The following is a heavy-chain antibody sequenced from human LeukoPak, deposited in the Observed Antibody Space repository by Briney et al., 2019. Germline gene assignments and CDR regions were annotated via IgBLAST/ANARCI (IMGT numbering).Heavy chain of an antibody. J-gene: IGHJ1*01. V-gene: IGHV4-61*02. Sequence: KPSQTLSLTCTVSGGSISSGSYYWSWIRQPAGKGLEWIGRIYTSGSTNYNPSLNSRVTISVDTSKNQFSLKLSSVTAADTAVYCCARAYYYYGSGGYSEYFQNWGQGTLVTVSS. D-gene: IGHD3-10*01. CDR2: IYTSGST. CDR1: GGSISSGSYY. CDR3: ARAYYYYGSGGYSEYFQN.